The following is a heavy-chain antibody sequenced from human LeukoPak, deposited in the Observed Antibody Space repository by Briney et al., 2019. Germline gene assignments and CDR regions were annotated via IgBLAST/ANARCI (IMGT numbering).Heavy chain of an antibody. Sequence: PSVKVSCKASGYTLTYRYLHWVRQAPGQALEWMGWITPFNGNTNYAQKFQDRVTITRDRSMSTAYMELSSLRSEDTAMYYCAPSTTVTTLFDYWGQGTLVTVSS. CDR3: APSTTVTTLFDY. CDR2: ITPFNGNT. J-gene: IGHJ4*02. D-gene: IGHD4-17*01. CDR1: GYTLTYRY. V-gene: IGHV1-45*02.